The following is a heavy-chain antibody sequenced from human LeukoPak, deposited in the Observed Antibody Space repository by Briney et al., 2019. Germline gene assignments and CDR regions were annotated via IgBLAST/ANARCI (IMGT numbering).Heavy chain of an antibody. D-gene: IGHD3-22*01. CDR3: AREGGSGYSVDY. Sequence: GGSLRLSCAASGFTVSTSYMSWVRQAPGKGLEWVSFMYGAANIYYADSVKGRFTISRDNAKNSLYLQMNSLRAEETAVYYCAREGGSGYSVDYWGQGTLVTVSS. CDR2: MYGAANI. V-gene: IGHV3-53*01. CDR1: GFTVSTSY. J-gene: IGHJ4*02.